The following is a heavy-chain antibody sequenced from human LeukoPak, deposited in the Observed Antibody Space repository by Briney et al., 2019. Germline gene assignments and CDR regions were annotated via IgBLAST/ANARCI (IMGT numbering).Heavy chain of an antibody. J-gene: IGHJ4*02. Sequence: ASVKVSCKASGYTFTTYYIHWVRQAPGQGLEWMGIIHPSGSTSYAQNFQGRVTMTRDTSTSTVYMELSSLRSEDTAVYYCAINYYDSSGYYSVRLIDSWGQGTLVTVSS. CDR1: GYTFTTYY. CDR2: IHPSGST. V-gene: IGHV1-46*01. CDR3: AINYYDSSGYYSVRLIDS. D-gene: IGHD3-22*01.